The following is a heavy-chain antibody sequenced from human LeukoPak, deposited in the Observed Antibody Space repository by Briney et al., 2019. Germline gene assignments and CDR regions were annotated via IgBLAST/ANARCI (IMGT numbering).Heavy chain of an antibody. CDR1: GYSMRSDND. D-gene: IGHD3-22*01. Sequence: PSETLSLTCAVSGYSMRSDNDWGWIRPPPGQGLEWTGGIYHSGSTYYNPSVKSRVTMSVDTAKNKFSLKLSSVTAADTAVYYCARAPRDSSSSNYMRRFDYWGQGTLVTVSS. J-gene: IGHJ4*02. V-gene: IGHV4-38-2*01. CDR2: IYHSGST. CDR3: ARAPRDSSSSNYMRRFDY.